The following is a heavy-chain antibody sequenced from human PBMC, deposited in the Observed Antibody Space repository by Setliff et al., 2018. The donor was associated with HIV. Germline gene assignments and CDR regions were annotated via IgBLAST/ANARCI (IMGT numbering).Heavy chain of an antibody. Sequence: ASVKVSCKASGGTFSSYAISWVRQAPGQGLEWMGGIIPIFGTANYAQKFQGRVTITADKSTSTAYMELSSLRSEDTAVYYCARSMITFGGRAFDIWGQGTMVTVSS. CDR1: GGTFSSYA. CDR3: ARSMITFGGRAFDI. J-gene: IGHJ3*02. V-gene: IGHV1-69*06. D-gene: IGHD3-16*01. CDR2: IIPIFGTA.